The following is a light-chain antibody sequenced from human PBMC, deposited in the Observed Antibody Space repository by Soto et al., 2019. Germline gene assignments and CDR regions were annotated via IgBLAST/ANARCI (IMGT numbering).Light chain of an antibody. CDR1: QTISRY. Sequence: DIQMTQSPSSLSASVGERITITWRASQTISRYFNWYQQRPGKAPKFLIYAASTLQRGVPSRFSGSGFGTEFTLTISSLQPEDFATYYCQQSHSTPLTFGGGTKVDI. CDR3: QQSHSTPLT. CDR2: AAS. V-gene: IGKV1-39*01. J-gene: IGKJ4*01.